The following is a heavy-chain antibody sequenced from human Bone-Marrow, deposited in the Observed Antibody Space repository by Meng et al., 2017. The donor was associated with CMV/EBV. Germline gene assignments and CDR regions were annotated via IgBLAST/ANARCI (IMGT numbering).Heavy chain of an antibody. D-gene: IGHD3-10*01. J-gene: IGHJ5*02. CDR2: IKGNGSGT. CDR3: ARDTYYYGSGSYSGFGP. CDR1: FKFGDDG. Sequence: FKFGDDGRSWIRRVPGKGLEWVSGIKGNGSGTGYADSVKGRFTISRDDAKNSLYLKMNNLRAEDTAFYYCARDTYYYGSGSYSGFGPWGHGTLVTVSS. V-gene: IGHV3-20*03.